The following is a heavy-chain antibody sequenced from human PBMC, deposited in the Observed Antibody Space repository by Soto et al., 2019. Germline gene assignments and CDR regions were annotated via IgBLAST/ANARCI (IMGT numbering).Heavy chain of an antibody. CDR1: GFTFSSYA. CDR3: AKVSCSGGSCYSGGVYAFDI. V-gene: IGHV3-23*01. CDR2: ISGSGGST. J-gene: IGHJ3*02. Sequence: VQLLESGGGLVQPGGSLRLSCAASGFTFSSYAMSWVRQAPGKGLEWVSAISGSGGSTYYADSVKGRFTISRDNSKNTLYLQMNSLRAEDTAVYYCAKVSCSGGSCYSGGVYAFDIWGQGTMVTVSS. D-gene: IGHD2-15*01.